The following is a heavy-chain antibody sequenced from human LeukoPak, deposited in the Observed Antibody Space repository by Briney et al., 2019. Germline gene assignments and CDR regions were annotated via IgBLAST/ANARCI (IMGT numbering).Heavy chain of an antibody. J-gene: IGHJ4*02. V-gene: IGHV3-7*03. CDR3: ARGGVSSSWYPFDY. Sequence: GGSLRLSCAASGFTFSSYWMNWARQAPGKGLEWVASINHNGNVNYYVDSVKGRFTISRDNAKNSLYLQMSNLRAEDTAVYYCARGGVSSSWYPFDYWGQGTLVTVSS. CDR2: INHNGNVN. D-gene: IGHD6-13*01. CDR1: GFTFSSYW.